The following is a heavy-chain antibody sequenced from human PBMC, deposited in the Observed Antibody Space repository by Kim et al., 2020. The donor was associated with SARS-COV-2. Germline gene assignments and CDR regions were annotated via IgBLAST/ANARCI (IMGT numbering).Heavy chain of an antibody. D-gene: IGHD5-18*01. J-gene: IGHJ2*01. Sequence: DSVKGRFTISRDNAKNSLYLQMNSLRAEDTAVYYCARDWWDSYGSSYFDLWGRGTLVTVSS. V-gene: IGHV3-7*01. CDR3: ARDWWDSYGSSYFDL.